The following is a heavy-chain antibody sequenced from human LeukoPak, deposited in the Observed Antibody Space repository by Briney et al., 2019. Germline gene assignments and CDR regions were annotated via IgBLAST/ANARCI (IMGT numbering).Heavy chain of an antibody. V-gene: IGHV3-21*01. CDR2: ISSSSSYI. Sequence: GGSLRLSCAASGFTFSSYSMNWVRQAPGKGLEWVSSISSSSSYIYYADLVKGRFTISRDNAKNSLYLQMNSLRAEDTAVYYCARGYDILTGYDYWGQGTLVTVSS. CDR3: ARGYDILTGYDY. CDR1: GFTFSSYS. J-gene: IGHJ4*02. D-gene: IGHD3-9*01.